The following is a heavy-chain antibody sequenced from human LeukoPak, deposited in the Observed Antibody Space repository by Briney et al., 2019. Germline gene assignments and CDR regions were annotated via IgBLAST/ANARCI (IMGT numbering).Heavy chain of an antibody. D-gene: IGHD2-2*02. CDR2: INPNSGGT. V-gene: IGHV1-2*02. CDR3: ARVGYCSSTSCYTGYNWFDP. CDR1: GYTFTGYY. J-gene: IGHJ5*02. Sequence: ASVKVSCKASGYTFTGYYMHWVRQAPGQGLEWMGWINPNSGGTNYAQKFQGRVTMTRDTSISTAYMELSRLRSDDTAVYYCARVGYCSSTSCYTGYNWFDPWGQGTLATVSS.